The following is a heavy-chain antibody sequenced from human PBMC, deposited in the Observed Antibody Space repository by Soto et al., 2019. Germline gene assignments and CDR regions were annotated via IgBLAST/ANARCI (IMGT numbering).Heavy chain of an antibody. V-gene: IGHV1-3*01. Sequence: ASVKVSCKXSGYTFTSYAMHWVRQAPGQRLEWMGWINAGNGNTKYSQKFQGRVTITRDTSASTAYMELSSLRSEDTAVYYCARVRMYGDSAFDIWGQGTMVTVS. CDR2: INAGNGNT. CDR3: ARVRMYGDSAFDI. D-gene: IGHD4-17*01. J-gene: IGHJ3*02. CDR1: GYTFTSYA.